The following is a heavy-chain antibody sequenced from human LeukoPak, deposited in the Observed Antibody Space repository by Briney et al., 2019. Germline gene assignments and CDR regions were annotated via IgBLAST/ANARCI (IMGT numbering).Heavy chain of an antibody. Sequence: GGSLRPSCAASGFTFSSYWMSWVRQAPGKGLEWVANIKQHGSEKYYVDSVKGRFTISRDNAKNSLYLQMNSLRAEDTAVYYCARDAGLNWNYETGFDYWGQGTLVTVSS. D-gene: IGHD1-7*01. CDR1: GFTFSSYW. CDR2: IKQHGSEK. J-gene: IGHJ4*02. CDR3: ARDAGLNWNYETGFDY. V-gene: IGHV3-7*01.